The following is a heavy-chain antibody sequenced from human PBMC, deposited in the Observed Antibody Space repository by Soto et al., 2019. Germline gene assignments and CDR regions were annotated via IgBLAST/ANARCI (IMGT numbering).Heavy chain of an antibody. CDR1: GFTFSAYT. D-gene: IGHD6-6*01. J-gene: IGHJ4*02. Sequence: EVQLLESGGGLVKPGGSLRLSCAVSGFTFSAYTISWVRQPPGKGLEWVATISRISTYIKYADSVKGRFTISRDNARNSLYLQMDSLRVEDTAVYYCARVHIAARDYWGQGTLVTVSS. CDR3: ARVHIAARDY. V-gene: IGHV3-21*01. CDR2: ISRISTYI.